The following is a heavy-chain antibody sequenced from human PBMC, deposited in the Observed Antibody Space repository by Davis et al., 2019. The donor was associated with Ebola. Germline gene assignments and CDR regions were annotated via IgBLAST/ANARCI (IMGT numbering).Heavy chain of an antibody. CDR1: GGSFSDYF. CDR2: IYYSGST. J-gene: IGHJ5*02. Sequence: SETLSLTCAVYGGSFSDYFWSWIRQPTGKGLEWIGYIYYSGSTNYNPSLKSRVTISVDTSKNQFSLKLSSVTAADTAVYYCARVDYDFWSGYYSPCWFDPWGQGTLVTVSS. V-gene: IGHV4-59*01. D-gene: IGHD3-3*01. CDR3: ARVDYDFWSGYYSPCWFDP.